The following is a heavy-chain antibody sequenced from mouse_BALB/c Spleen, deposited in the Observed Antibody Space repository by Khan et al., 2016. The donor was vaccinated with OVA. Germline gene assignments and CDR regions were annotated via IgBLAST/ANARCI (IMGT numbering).Heavy chain of an antibody. CDR3: ERCYDYDGRYAMDY. J-gene: IGHJ4*01. CDR2: ISYSGST. D-gene: IGHD2-4*01. Sequence: EVQLQESGPSLVKPSQTLSLTCSVTGDSITSGYWNWIRKFPINKLEYMGYISYSGSTYYNPPLKSRISITRDTSKNQYYLQLNYVTTEDTATYSCERCYDYDGRYAMDYWGQGTSVTVSS. V-gene: IGHV3-8*02. CDR1: GDSITSGY.